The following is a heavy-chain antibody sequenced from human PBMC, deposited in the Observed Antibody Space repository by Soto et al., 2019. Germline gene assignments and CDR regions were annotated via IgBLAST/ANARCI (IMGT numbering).Heavy chain of an antibody. CDR3: ARGDLWGYGPFDY. J-gene: IGHJ4*02. Sequence: EVQLVESGGVLVKPGGSLRLSCGASGFTLSSYSMNWVRQAPGKGLEWVSFISFSSSDIYYADSVKGRFTISRDNAKNSLYLQMNSLRAEDTAVYYCARGDLWGYGPFDYWGQGTLVTVSS. V-gene: IGHV3-21*01. CDR1: GFTLSSYS. CDR2: ISFSSSDI. D-gene: IGHD3-16*01.